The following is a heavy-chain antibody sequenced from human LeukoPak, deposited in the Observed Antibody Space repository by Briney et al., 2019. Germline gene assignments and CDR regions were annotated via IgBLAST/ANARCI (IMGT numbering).Heavy chain of an antibody. V-gene: IGHV3-7*01. Sequence: GGSLRLSCAASGFTFSTYWMTWVRQAQGKGLEWVANMKGDGSEIYYVDSVKGRFTISRDNAKNLLYLQMNSPRAADTAVYYCARPGYTAGYDIWGQGTLVTVSS. CDR2: MKGDGSEI. CDR1: GFTFSTYW. D-gene: IGHD3-9*01. CDR3: ARPGYTAGYDI. J-gene: IGHJ3*02.